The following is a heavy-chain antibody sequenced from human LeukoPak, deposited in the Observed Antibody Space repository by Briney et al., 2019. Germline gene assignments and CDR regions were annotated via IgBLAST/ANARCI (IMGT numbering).Heavy chain of an antibody. CDR1: GFTVSSNY. Sequence: LPGGSLRLSCAASGFTVSSNYMSWVRQAPGKGLEWVSVIYSGGSTYYADSVKGRFTISRDNSKNTLYLQMNSLRAEDTAVYYCARDRDYYYDSSYGMDVWGQGTTVTVSS. V-gene: IGHV3-53*01. CDR3: ARDRDYYYDSSYGMDV. J-gene: IGHJ6*02. D-gene: IGHD3-22*01. CDR2: IYSGGST.